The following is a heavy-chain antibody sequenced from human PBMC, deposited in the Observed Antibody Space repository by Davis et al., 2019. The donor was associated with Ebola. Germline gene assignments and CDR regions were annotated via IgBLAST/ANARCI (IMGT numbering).Heavy chain of an antibody. CDR2: INPNNGDT. CDR1: GYTFTGYY. V-gene: IGHV1-2*06. J-gene: IGHJ4*02. Sequence: ASVKVSCKASGYTFTGYYMHWVRQAPGQGLEWMGRINPNNGDTTYTHKFQGRVTMTRDTSISTAYMELSRLRSDDTAVYYCATFVDTSSDYWGQGTLVTVSS. D-gene: IGHD5-18*01. CDR3: ATFVDTSSDY.